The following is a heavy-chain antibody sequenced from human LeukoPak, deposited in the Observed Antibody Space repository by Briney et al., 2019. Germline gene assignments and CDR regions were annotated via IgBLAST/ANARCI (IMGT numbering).Heavy chain of an antibody. V-gene: IGHV7-4-1*02. D-gene: IGHD6-13*01. CDR3: ARDPYTSSSWYRGRANNWFDP. J-gene: IGHJ5*02. Sequence: RASVKVSCKASGYTFTTYPMNWVRQAPGQGPEWMGWINTNTGNPTYAQGFTGRFVFSLDTSVSTAYLQISSLKADDTAVYYCARDPYTSSSWYRGRANNWFDPWGQGTLVTVSS. CDR1: GYTFTTYP. CDR2: INTNTGNP.